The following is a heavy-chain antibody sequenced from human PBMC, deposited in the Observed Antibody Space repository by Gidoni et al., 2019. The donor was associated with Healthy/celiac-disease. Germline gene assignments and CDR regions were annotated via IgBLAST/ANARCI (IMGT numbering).Heavy chain of an antibody. J-gene: IGHJ5*02. V-gene: IGHV4-39*01. D-gene: IGHD6-19*01. CDR2: IYYSGST. Sequence: QLQLQESGPGLVKPSETLSLTCTVSGGSIRSSSYYWGWIRQPPGKGLEWIGSIYYSGSTYYNPSLKSRVTISVDTSKNQFSLKLSSVTAADTAVYYCARPGGSGWYNNWFDPWGQGTLVTVSS. CDR3: ARPGGSGWYNNWFDP. CDR1: GGSIRSSSYY.